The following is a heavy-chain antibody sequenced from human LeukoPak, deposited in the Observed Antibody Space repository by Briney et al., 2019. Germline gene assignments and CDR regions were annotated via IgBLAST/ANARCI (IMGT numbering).Heavy chain of an antibody. Sequence: GGSLRLSCAASGFTFSSYAMSWVRQAPGKGLEWVSAISGTGGRTYYADSVKGRFTISRDNSKNTLYLQMNSLRAEDTAVYYCARVGYCSSTSCSTSYYYGMDVWGQGTTVTVSS. CDR3: ARVGYCSSTSCSTSYYYGMDV. D-gene: IGHD2-2*02. V-gene: IGHV3-23*01. CDR1: GFTFSSYA. J-gene: IGHJ6*02. CDR2: ISGTGGRT.